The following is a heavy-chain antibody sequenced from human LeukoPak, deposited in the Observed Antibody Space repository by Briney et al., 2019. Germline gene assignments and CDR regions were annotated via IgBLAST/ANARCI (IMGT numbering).Heavy chain of an antibody. Sequence: GGSLRLSCTASGFTLSSSAMYWVRQAPGKGLEFVSVITSSGTGTDYADSVKGRFTISRDNSKNTLYLQMGSLRADDMAIYYCARIRSGWYFDYWGQGTLVTVSS. D-gene: IGHD6-19*01. CDR2: ITSSGTGT. CDR1: GFTLSSSA. V-gene: IGHV3-64*02. CDR3: ARIRSGWYFDY. J-gene: IGHJ4*02.